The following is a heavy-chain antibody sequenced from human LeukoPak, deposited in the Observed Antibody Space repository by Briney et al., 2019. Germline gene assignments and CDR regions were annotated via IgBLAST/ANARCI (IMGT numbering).Heavy chain of an antibody. Sequence: ASVNISCTASGYTFTSYYMHWVRQAPGQGLEWMGIITPSGDSTSYAQKFQDRVTVTRDTSTSTVYMELSSLTSEDTAMYYCARDGRGGSSSGGVYFDYWGQGTLVTVSS. V-gene: IGHV1-46*01. J-gene: IGHJ4*02. CDR3: ARDGRGGSSSGGVYFDY. CDR2: ITPSGDST. CDR1: GYTFTSYY. D-gene: IGHD6-6*01.